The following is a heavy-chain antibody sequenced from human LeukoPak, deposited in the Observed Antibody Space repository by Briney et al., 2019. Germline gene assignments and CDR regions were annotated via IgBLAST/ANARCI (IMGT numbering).Heavy chain of an antibody. CDR3: VRVLGTVTTIYYFDS. J-gene: IGHJ4*02. D-gene: IGHD4-11*01. V-gene: IGHV3-74*01. CDR1: GFTFSSYW. Sequence: GGSLRLSCAASGFTFSSYWMHWVRHVPGKGLVWVSRINSDGRSTSYADSVKGRFTISRDNAKNTVYLQMNSLGDEDTAIYYCVRVLGTVTTIYYFDSWGQGTLVTVSS. CDR2: INSDGRST.